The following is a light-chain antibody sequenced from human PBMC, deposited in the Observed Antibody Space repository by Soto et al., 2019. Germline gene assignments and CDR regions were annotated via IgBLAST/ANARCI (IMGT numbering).Light chain of an antibody. V-gene: IGKV1-39*01. CDR1: QSISSY. CDR3: LQDLSYPRT. CDR2: AAS. Sequence: DIQMTQSPSSLSASVGDRVTITCRASQSISSYLNWYQQKPGKAPKLLIYAASSLQSGVPSRFSGSGSGTDFTLTVSRLEPEDFAVYYCLQDLSYPRTFGQGTKVDIK. J-gene: IGKJ1*01.